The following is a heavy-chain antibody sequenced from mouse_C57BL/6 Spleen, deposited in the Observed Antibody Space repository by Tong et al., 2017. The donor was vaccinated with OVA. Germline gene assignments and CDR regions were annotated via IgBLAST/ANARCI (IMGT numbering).Heavy chain of an antibody. CDR1: GFTFNTYA. V-gene: IGHV10-3*01. D-gene: IGHD2-4*01. CDR2: IRSKSSNYAT. Sequence: EVQLQESGGGLVQPKGSLKLSCAASGFTFNTYAMPWVRQAPGKGLEWVASIRSKSSNYATYYANSVKDRFTIARDESQDMLYLQMNNLKNEDTAMYYCVRAYYDYVGFAYWGQGTLVTVSA. J-gene: IGHJ3*01. CDR3: VRAYYDYVGFAY.